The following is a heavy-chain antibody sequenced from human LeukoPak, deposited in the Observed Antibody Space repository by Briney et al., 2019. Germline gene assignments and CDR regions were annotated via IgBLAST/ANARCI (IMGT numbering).Heavy chain of an antibody. CDR3: AGSPGVGGWTWYYFYGLNV. CDR2: TSFYGSQT. V-gene: IGHV3-30*04. CDR1: GFNLRTHA. Sequence: PGGSLSLSCSASGFNLRTHAMLWVRQAPGKGLEWVAVTSFYGSQTSYADSVKGRFTIYRYNSKNTLYLQMNSLGPEDTAVYYCAGSPGVGGWTWYYFYGLNVWGRGTTVAV. D-gene: IGHD3-3*01. J-gene: IGHJ6*02.